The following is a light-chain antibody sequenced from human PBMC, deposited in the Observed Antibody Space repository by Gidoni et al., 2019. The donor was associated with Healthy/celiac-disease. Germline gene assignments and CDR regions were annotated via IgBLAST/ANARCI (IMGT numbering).Light chain of an antibody. CDR3: QQYNNWPPLT. CDR2: CAS. J-gene: IGKJ1*01. V-gene: IGKV3-15*01. CDR1: QSVSSN. Sequence: EIVMTQSPATLSVSPGERATLSCRASQSVSSNLAWYQQKPGQAPRLLIYCASTRATGIPARFIGSGSGTEFTLTISSLQSADFAVYYCQQYNNWPPLTFGQXTKVEIK.